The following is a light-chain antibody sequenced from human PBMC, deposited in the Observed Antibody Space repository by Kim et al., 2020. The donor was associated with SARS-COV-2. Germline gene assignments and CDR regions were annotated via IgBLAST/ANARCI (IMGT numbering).Light chain of an antibody. V-gene: IGLV2-14*03. J-gene: IGLJ2*01. Sequence: QSALTQPASVSGSPGQSITISCTGSSSDVGSYNYVSWYQQHPGKAPKLMIYDVNNRPSGVSHRFSGSKSGNTASLTISGLQAEDEADYYCSSYTSSSAVFGGGTKLTVL. CDR2: DVN. CDR3: SSYTSSSAV. CDR1: SSDVGSYNY.